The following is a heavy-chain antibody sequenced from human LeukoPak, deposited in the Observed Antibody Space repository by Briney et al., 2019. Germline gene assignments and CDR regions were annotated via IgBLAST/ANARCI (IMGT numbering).Heavy chain of an antibody. Sequence: GSSVKVSCKAPGGTFSSYAISWVRQAPGQGLEWMGGIIPIFGTANYAQKFQGRVTITTDESTSTAYMGLSSLRSEDTAVYYCAFGRNYDFWSGYRWNFDYWGQGTLVTVSS. J-gene: IGHJ4*02. CDR3: AFGRNYDFWSGYRWNFDY. V-gene: IGHV1-69*05. D-gene: IGHD3-3*01. CDR2: IIPIFGTA. CDR1: GGTFSSYA.